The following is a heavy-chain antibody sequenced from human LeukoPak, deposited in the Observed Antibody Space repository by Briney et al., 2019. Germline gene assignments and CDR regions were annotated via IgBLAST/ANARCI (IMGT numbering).Heavy chain of an antibody. J-gene: IGHJ4*02. CDR1: GFTFSSYW. V-gene: IGHV3-74*01. D-gene: IGHD3-22*01. CDR2: INSDGSST. CDR3: ARGGLSGYYYDY. Sequence: GGSLRLSCAASGFTFSSYWMHWVRHAPGKGLVWFSRINSDGSSTSYADSVKGRFTISRDNAKNTLYLQMNSLRAEDTAVYYCARGGLSGYYYDYWGQGTLVTVSS.